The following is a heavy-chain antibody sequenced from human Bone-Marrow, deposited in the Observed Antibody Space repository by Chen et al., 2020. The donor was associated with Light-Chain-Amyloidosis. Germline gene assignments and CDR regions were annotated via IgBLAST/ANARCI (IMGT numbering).Heavy chain of an antibody. Sequence: EVQLEQSGPEVKKLGEPLKISCKGSGYTFPNYWIGWVRQMPGKGLEWMGFIYPDDSDARYSPSFEGQVTISADKSITTAYLQWRSLKASDTAMYYCARRRDGYNFDYWGQGTLVTVSS. CDR3: ARRRDGYNFDY. CDR1: GYTFPNYW. CDR2: IYPDDSDA. V-gene: IGHV5-51*01. J-gene: IGHJ4*02. D-gene: IGHD5-12*01.